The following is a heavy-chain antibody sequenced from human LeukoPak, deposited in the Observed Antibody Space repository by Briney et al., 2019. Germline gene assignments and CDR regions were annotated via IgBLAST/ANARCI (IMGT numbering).Heavy chain of an antibody. CDR3: ASRDPCSGATCYALAY. D-gene: IGHD2-15*01. CDR1: GFTFSSHG. Sequence: GGSLRLSCAASGFTFSSHGMHWVRQTPRKGLGWVSAITASADRTYYADSVKGRFTISRDNSKNTLYLQMDSLRAEDTAVYYCASRDPCSGATCYALAYWGQGSLVSVSS. V-gene: IGHV3-23*01. J-gene: IGHJ4*02. CDR2: ITASADRT.